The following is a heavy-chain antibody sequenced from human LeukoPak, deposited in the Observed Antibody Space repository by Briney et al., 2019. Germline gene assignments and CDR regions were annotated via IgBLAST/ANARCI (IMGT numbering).Heavy chain of an antibody. CDR3: GLRYSSGWDDY. D-gene: IGHD6-19*01. J-gene: IGHJ4*02. CDR1: GFTFSSYS. CDR2: ISSSSSYI. Sequence: GGSLRLSCAASGFTFSSYSMNWVRQAPGKGLEWVSSISSSSSYIYYADSVKGRFTISRDNSKNTLFLHIDSLRAEDTAIYYCGLRYSSGWDDYWGQGTLVTVSS. V-gene: IGHV3-21*04.